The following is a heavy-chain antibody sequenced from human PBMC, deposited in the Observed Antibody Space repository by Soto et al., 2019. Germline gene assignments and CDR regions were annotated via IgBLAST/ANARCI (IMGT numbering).Heavy chain of an antibody. CDR3: ARDELRVLERSQLDYYDSMDV. J-gene: IGHJ6*02. D-gene: IGHD3-3*01. Sequence: GGSLRLSCAASGFTFSSYAMHWVRQAPGKGLEWVAVISYDGSNKYYADSVKGRFTISRDNSKNTLYLQMNSMRAEDTAVYYWARDELRVLERSQLDYYDSMDVWGQGTTVTVSS. CDR2: ISYDGSNK. CDR1: GFTFSSYA. V-gene: IGHV3-30*04.